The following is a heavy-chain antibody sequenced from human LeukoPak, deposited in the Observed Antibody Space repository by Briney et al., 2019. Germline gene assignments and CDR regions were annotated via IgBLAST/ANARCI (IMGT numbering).Heavy chain of an antibody. V-gene: IGHV1-18*01. CDR3: ARDPITHYDFWSETYYYYMDV. Sequence: ASVKVSCKASGYTFTSYGISWVRQAPGQGLEWMGWISAYNGNTNYAQKFQGRVTMTTDTSTSTAYMELRSLRSDDTAVYYCARDPITHYDFWSETYYYYMDVWGKGTTVTVSS. J-gene: IGHJ6*03. D-gene: IGHD3-3*01. CDR2: ISAYNGNT. CDR1: GYTFTSYG.